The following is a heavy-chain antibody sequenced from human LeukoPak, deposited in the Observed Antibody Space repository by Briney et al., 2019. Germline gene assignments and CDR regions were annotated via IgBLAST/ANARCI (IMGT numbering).Heavy chain of an antibody. CDR2: IWYDGSNK. CDR3: AREPYIRSSLNWFDP. J-gene: IGHJ5*02. CDR1: GFTFSSYG. Sequence: GRPLRLSCAASGFTFSSYGMHWVRQAPGKGLEGVAVIWYDGSNKYYADSVKGRFTISRDNSKNTLYLQMNSLRAEDTAVYYCAREPYIRSSLNWFDPRGQGTLVTVSS. V-gene: IGHV3-33*01. D-gene: IGHD2-2*01.